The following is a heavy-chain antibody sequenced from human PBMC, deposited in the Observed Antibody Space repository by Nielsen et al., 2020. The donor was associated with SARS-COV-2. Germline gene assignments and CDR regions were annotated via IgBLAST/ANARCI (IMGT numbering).Heavy chain of an antibody. CDR2: ISTSSSYT. D-gene: IGHD4-17*01. CDR1: GFTFSDYY. CDR3: ARHHYGDYVWNDY. Sequence: GESLKISCAASGFTFSDYYMSWIRQAPGKGLEWVSNISTSSSYTNYADSVKGRFTISRGNAKNSLYLQMNSLRAEDTAVYYCARHHYGDYVWNDYWGQGTLVTVSS. V-gene: IGHV3-11*03. J-gene: IGHJ4*02.